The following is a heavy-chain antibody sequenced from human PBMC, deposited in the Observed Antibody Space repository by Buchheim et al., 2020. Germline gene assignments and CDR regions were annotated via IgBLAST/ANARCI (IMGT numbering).Heavy chain of an antibody. V-gene: IGHV3-11*06. Sequence: QVQLVESGGGLVKPGGSLRLSCAASGFTFSDYYISWIRQAPGKGLEWVSYISSSSSYTNYADAVKGRFTISRDNAKKSLYLQMNSLRAEDTAVYYCARTIVVVPAGEYYFDYWGQGTL. CDR2: ISSSSSYT. D-gene: IGHD2-2*01. CDR3: ARTIVVVPAGEYYFDY. CDR1: GFTFSDYY. J-gene: IGHJ4*02.